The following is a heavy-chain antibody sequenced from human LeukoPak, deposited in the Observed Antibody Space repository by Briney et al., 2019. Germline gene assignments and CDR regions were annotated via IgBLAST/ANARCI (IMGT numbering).Heavy chain of an antibody. D-gene: IGHD3-22*01. CDR2: IYSGGNT. CDR1: GFTVSSNY. CDR3: ARMGYYYSIPTFFDY. J-gene: IGHJ4*02. Sequence: GGSLRLSCAASGFTVSSNYMSWVRQAPGKGLEWVSVIYSGGNTYYTDSVKGRFTISRDSSKNTLYLQMNSLRAEETAVYYCARMGYYYSIPTFFDYWGQGTLVTVSS. V-gene: IGHV3-66*02.